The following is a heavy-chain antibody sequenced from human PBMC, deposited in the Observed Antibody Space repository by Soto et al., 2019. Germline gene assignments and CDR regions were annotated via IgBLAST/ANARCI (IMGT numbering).Heavy chain of an antibody. CDR3: ARDRGGYGPPDV. V-gene: IGHV3-11*06. Sequence: QVQLVESGGGLVKPGGSLRLSCAASGFSFSDSYMSWVRQAPGKGLEWVAYISGSSGYTGYADSVKGRFTISRDNAKNSLYLQMNRLRVDETAVYSCARDRGGYGPPDVWGQGTTVTVSS. CDR1: GFSFSDSY. D-gene: IGHD3-10*01. CDR2: ISGSSGYT. J-gene: IGHJ6*02.